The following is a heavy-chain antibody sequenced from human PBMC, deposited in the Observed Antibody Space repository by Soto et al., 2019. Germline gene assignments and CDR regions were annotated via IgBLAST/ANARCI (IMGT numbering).Heavy chain of an antibody. V-gene: IGHV3-7*04. CDR3: ARGQLDTGGQNYYYYYYMDV. J-gene: IGHJ6*03. CDR2: IKQDGSEK. CDR1: GFTFSSYW. D-gene: IGHD1-1*01. Sequence: GGSLRLSCAASGFTFSSYWMSWVRQAPGKGLEWVANIKQDGSEKYYVDSVKGRFTISRDNAKNSLYLQMNSLRAEDTAVYYCARGQLDTGGQNYYYYYYMDVWGKGTTVTVSS.